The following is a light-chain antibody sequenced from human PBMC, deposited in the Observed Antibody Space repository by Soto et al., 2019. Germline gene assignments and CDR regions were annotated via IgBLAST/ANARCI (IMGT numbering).Light chain of an antibody. CDR1: SSDVGGYNY. CDR2: EVT. J-gene: IGLJ2*01. Sequence: QSALTQPASVSGSPGQSITISCTGTSSDVGGYNYVSWYQQHPGRAPKLVIYEVTNRPSGVSNRFSGSKSGNTASLTISGLQAEDEADYYCTSYTSSNTLVFGGGTKLTV. CDR3: TSYTSSNTLV. V-gene: IGLV2-14*01.